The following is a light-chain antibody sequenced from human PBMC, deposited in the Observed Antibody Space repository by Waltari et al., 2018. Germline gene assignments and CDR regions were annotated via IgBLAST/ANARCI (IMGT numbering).Light chain of an antibody. Sequence: QTVVTQEPSLTVSPGGTVTLTCASSTGAVTSRYYPNWFQQKPGQTPRALIYSTSNKHPWTPARFSGSLLGGKAALTLSGVQPEDEADYYCLLYYGGAQVFGGGTKLTVL. CDR3: LLYYGGAQV. CDR2: STS. CDR1: TGAVTSRYY. V-gene: IGLV7-43*01. J-gene: IGLJ2*01.